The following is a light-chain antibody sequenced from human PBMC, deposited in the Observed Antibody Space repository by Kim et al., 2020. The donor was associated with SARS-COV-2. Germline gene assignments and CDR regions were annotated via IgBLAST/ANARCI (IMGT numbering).Light chain of an antibody. J-gene: IGLJ2*01. CDR2: DVS. CDR1: SSDVGGYNY. CDR3: SSYTSSSTVV. Sequence: GQSITISCTRNSSDVGGYNYVTWYQQHPGNAPKLMIYDVSKRPSGVSTRFSGSNSGNTASLTISGLQAEDEADYYCSSYTSSSTVVFGGGTQLTVL. V-gene: IGLV2-14*04.